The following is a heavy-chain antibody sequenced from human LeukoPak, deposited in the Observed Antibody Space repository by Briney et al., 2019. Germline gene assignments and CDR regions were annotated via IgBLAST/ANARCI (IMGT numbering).Heavy chain of an antibody. CDR3: ARGRGQMVRGARGFSWFDP. J-gene: IGHJ5*02. CDR2: IWYDGSNK. D-gene: IGHD3-10*01. Sequence: PGGSLRLSCAASGFTFSSYGMHWVRQAPGKGLEWVAVIWYDGSNKYYADSVKGRFTISRDNSKNTLYLQMNSLRAEDTAVYYCARGRGQMVRGARGFSWFDPWGQGTLVTVSS. V-gene: IGHV3-33*01. CDR1: GFTFSSYG.